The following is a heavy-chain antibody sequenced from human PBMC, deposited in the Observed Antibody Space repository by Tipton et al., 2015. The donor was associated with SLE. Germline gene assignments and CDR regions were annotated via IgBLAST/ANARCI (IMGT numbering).Heavy chain of an antibody. CDR2: INHSGST. J-gene: IGHJ4*02. V-gene: IGHV4-34*01. Sequence: GLVKPSETLSLTCAVYGGSFSGYYWSWIRQPPGKGLEWIGEINHSGSTNYNPSLKSRVTISVDTSKNQFSLKLSSVTAADTAVYYCARGRGGDSSSPDDYWGQGTLVTVSS. D-gene: IGHD6-6*01. CDR1: GGSFSGYY. CDR3: ARGRGGDSSSPDDY.